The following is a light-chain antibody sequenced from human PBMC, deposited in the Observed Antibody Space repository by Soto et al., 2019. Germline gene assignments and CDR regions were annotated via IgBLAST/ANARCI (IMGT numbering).Light chain of an antibody. CDR2: DTS. J-gene: IGKJ4*01. CDR1: QDISTY. CDR3: HQYDNLPPT. V-gene: IGKV1-33*01. Sequence: DIQMTQSPSSLSASVGDRVTITCQASQDISTYLNWYQQRPGKAPKLLIYDTSNLERGVPSRFSGSGSGTDFTFTISTLQPEDIATYYCHQYDNLPPTFGGGTKVEIK.